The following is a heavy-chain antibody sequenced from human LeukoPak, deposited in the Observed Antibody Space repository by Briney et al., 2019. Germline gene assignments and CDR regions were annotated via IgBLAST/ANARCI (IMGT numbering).Heavy chain of an antibody. CDR1: GFTFSSYG. CDR2: IITSSDRT. Sequence: PGGSVSLSCAASGFTFSSYGMSWVRQAPGKGLEWVSRIITSSDRTYYADSVKGRFTISRDNSKNTVYLQMNSLRAEDTAIYYCAKRQRYNWADDAVYMWGQGKMVIVSS. V-gene: IGHV3-23*01. D-gene: IGHD1-1*01. J-gene: IGHJ3*02. CDR3: AKRQRYNWADDAVYM.